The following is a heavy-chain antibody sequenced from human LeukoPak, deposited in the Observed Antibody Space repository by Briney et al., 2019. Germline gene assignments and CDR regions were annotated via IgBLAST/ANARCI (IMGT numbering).Heavy chain of an antibody. CDR1: GYTFTGYY. D-gene: IGHD6-19*01. CDR2: INPNSGGT. Sequence: ASVKVSCKASGYTFTGYYMYWVRQAPGQGLEWMGWINPNSGGTNYAQKYQGRVTMTSDTSISTAYMELSRLRSDDTAVYYCAKQDIRSSGWYDWGQGTLVTVSS. J-gene: IGHJ4*02. V-gene: IGHV1-2*02. CDR3: AKQDIRSSGWYD.